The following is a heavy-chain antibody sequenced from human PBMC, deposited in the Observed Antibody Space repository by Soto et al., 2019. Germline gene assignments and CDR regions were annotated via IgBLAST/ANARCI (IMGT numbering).Heavy chain of an antibody. V-gene: IGHV3-23*01. CDR2: ISGSGGST. CDR1: GFTFSSYA. D-gene: IGHD3-10*01. J-gene: IGHJ6*03. CDR3: AKDLMVQKPYYYYYMDV. Sequence: EVQLLESGGGLVQPGGSLRLSCAASGFTFSSYAMSWVRQAPGKGLEWVSAISGSGGSTYYADSVKGRFTISRDNSKNTLYLQMNSLRPEDTAVYYCAKDLMVQKPYYYYYMDVWGKGTTVTVSS.